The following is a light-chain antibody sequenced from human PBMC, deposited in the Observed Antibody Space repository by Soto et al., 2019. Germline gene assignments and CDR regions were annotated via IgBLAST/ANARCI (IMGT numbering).Light chain of an antibody. CDR1: SSDVGGYNY. CDR3: SSYTSSSPDV. CDR2: EVS. V-gene: IGLV2-14*01. Sequence: QSALTQPASVSGSPGQSITISCTGTSSDVGGYNYVSWYQQHPGKAPKVMIYEVSYRPSGVSNRFSGSKSGNTASLTISGLQAEDEADYYCSSYTSSSPDVFGTGTKLTVL. J-gene: IGLJ1*01.